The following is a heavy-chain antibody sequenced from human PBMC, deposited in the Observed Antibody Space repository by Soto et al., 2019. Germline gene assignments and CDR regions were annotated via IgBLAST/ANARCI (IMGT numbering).Heavy chain of an antibody. CDR2: ISGSGVST. D-gene: IGHD3-22*01. CDR3: AKSPGMYYYDSSGYYHYDY. V-gene: IGHV3-23*01. CDR1: GFNFSSYA. Sequence: PGGSLRLSCAASGFNFSSYAMSWVRQAPGKGLEWVSAISGSGVSTYYADSVKGRFTISRDNSKNTLYLQMNSLRAEDTAVYYCAKSPGMYYYDSSGYYHYDYWGQGTLVTVS. J-gene: IGHJ4*02.